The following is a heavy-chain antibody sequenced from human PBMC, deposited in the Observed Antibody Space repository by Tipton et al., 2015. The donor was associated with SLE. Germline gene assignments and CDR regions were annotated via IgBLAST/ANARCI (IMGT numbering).Heavy chain of an antibody. CDR2: IDHSGST. Sequence: TLSLTCAVSGYSISSGYYWGWIRQPPGKGLEWIGSIDHSGSTYYNPSLKSRFTISVDTSKNQFSLKLSSVTAADTAVYYCARDSGYSYGDDAFDIWGQGTMVTVSS. V-gene: IGHV4-38-2*01. CDR1: GYSISSGYY. J-gene: IGHJ3*02. D-gene: IGHD5-18*01. CDR3: ARDSGYSYGDDAFDI.